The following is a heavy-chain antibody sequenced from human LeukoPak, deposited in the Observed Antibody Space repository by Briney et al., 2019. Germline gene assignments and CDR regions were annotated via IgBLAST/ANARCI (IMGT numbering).Heavy chain of an antibody. CDR1: WLTVSTNY. J-gene: IGHJ4*02. D-gene: IGHD3-22*01. CDR2: IYSGGST. Sequence: PGGSLRLSCAASWLTVSTNYMSWVRQAPGKGLEWVSVIYSGGSTYYADSVKGRFTISRDNSKNTLYLQMNSLRAEDTAVYYCARYFYDSSGYPYYFDYWGQGTLVTVSS. V-gene: IGHV3-53*01. CDR3: ARYFYDSSGYPYYFDY.